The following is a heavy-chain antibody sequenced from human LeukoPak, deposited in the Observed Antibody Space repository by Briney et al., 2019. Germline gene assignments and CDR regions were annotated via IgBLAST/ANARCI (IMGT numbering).Heavy chain of an antibody. CDR3: ARVVAAAAFDS. J-gene: IGHJ4*02. CDR2: TYYRSKWYN. Sequence: SQTLSLTCAISGDSVSSNSASWNWIRQPPSRGLEWLGRTYYRSKWYNDYAVSVKSRVTIKPHTSKNQFSLQLNSVTPEDTAVYYCARVVAAAAFDSWGQGTLVTVSS. D-gene: IGHD6-13*01. CDR1: GDSVSSNSAS. V-gene: IGHV6-1*01.